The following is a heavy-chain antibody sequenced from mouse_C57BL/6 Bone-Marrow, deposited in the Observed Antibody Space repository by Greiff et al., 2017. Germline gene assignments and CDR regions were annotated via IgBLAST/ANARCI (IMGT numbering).Heavy chain of an antibody. V-gene: IGHV5-4*01. D-gene: IGHD2-3*01. CDR2: ISDGGSYT. CDR3: AREVVTTAMDY. CDR1: GFTFSSYA. J-gene: IGHJ4*01. Sequence: EVKLVESGGGLVKPGGSLKLSCAASGFTFSSYAMSWVRQTPEKRLEWVATISDGGSYTYYPDNVKGRFTISRDNAKNNLYLQMSHLKSEDTAMYYCAREVVTTAMDYWGQGTSVTVSS.